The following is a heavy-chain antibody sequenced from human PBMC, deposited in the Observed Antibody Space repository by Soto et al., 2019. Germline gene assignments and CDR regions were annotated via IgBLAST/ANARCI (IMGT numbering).Heavy chain of an antibody. CDR3: ARHNYGSGSTYFDY. D-gene: IGHD3-10*01. CDR2: IYYSGST. J-gene: IGHJ4*02. CDR1: GGSISSYY. Sequence: SETLSLTCTVSGGSISSYYWSWIRQPPGKGLEWIGYIYYSGSTNYNPSLKSRVTISEDTSKNQFSLKLNSMTAADTAVYYCARHNYGSGSTYFDYWGQGTLVTVS. V-gene: IGHV4-59*08.